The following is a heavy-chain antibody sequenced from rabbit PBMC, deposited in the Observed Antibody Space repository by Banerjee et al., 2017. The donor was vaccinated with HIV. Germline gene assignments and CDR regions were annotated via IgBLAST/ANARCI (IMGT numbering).Heavy chain of an antibody. CDR3: ARGGGSYAYGMDL. J-gene: IGHJ6*01. D-gene: IGHD8-1*01. CDR2: IYVGSINNT. V-gene: IGHV1S40*01. CDR1: GFSFSSGYY. Sequence: QSLEESGGDLVKPGASLTLTCTASGFSFSSGYYMCWVRQAPGKGLEWIACIYVGSINNTPYANWAKGRFTISKTSSTTVTLQMTSLTAADTATYFCARGGGSYAYGMDLWGPGTLVTVS.